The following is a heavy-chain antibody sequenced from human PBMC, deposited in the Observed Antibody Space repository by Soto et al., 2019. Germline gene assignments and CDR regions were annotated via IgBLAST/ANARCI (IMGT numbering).Heavy chain of an antibody. V-gene: IGHV1-46*01. Sequence: ASVKVSCKASGYIFVNYHVHWVRQAPGQGLEWMGIINPSDGSTSYAEKLQGRVTMTTDTSTSTVYMELSSLRSVDTAVYYCARDAAVGKTTRSHLDPWGRGTLVTVSS. CDR1: GYIFVNYH. D-gene: IGHD1-26*01. CDR2: INPSDGST. CDR3: ARDAAVGKTTRSHLDP. J-gene: IGHJ5*02.